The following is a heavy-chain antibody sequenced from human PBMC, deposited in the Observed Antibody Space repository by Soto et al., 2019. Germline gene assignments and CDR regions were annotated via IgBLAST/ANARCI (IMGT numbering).Heavy chain of an antibody. V-gene: IGHV4-34*01. J-gene: IGHJ6*02. D-gene: IGHD3-10*01. CDR1: GGSFSGYY. CDR2: INHSGST. CDR3: ARAGMVYYYYYGMDV. Sequence: QVQLQQWGAGLLKPSETLSLTCAVYGGSFSGYYWSWIRQPPGTGLAWIGEINHSGSTNYNPSLKSRVTISVDTSKNQVSLKLSSVTAADTAVYYCARAGMVYYYYYGMDVWGQGTTVTVSS.